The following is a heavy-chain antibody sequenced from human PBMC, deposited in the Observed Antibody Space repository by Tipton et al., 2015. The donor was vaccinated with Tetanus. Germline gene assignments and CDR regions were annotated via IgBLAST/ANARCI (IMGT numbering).Heavy chain of an antibody. CDR3: ARANYDFPKKGPFDS. CDR1: GGSVRSGSYY. V-gene: IGHV4-61*01. J-gene: IGHJ4*02. Sequence: TLSPTCTVSGGSVRSGSYYWNWIRQPPGKGLEWIGYISYSGSTNSNYSLKSRITISQDTSKNQFSLKLTSVTAADTAVYYCARANYDFPKKGPFDSWGQGTLVIVSS. D-gene: IGHD3-3*01. CDR2: ISYSGST.